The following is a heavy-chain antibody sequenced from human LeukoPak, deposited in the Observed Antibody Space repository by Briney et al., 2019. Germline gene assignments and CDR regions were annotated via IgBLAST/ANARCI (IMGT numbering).Heavy chain of an antibody. CDR3: ARDRTRTGYSSGWYHDY. Sequence: EASVKVSCKASGYTFTGYYMPWVRQAPGQGLEWMGWINPNSGGTNYAQEFQGRVTMTRDTSISTAYMELSRLRSDDTAVYYCARDRTRTGYSSGWYHDYWGQGTLVTVSS. V-gene: IGHV1-2*02. CDR1: GYTFTGYY. D-gene: IGHD6-19*01. CDR2: INPNSGGT. J-gene: IGHJ4*02.